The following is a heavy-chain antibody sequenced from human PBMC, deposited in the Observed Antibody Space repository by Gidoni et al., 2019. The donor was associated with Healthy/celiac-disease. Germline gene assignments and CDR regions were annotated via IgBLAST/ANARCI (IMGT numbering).Heavy chain of an antibody. D-gene: IGHD3-16*01. CDR1: GFTFSSYA. V-gene: IGHV3-23*01. J-gene: IGHJ3*02. CDR3: AKDLVEGGVQLGAFDI. CDR2: ISGSGGST. Sequence: EVQLLESGGGLVQPGGSLGLSCAASGFTFSSYAMSWVRQAPGKGLEWVSAISGSGGSTYYAGSVKGRFTISRDNSKNTLYLQMNSLRAEDTAVYYCAKDLVEGGVQLGAFDIWGQGTMVTVSS.